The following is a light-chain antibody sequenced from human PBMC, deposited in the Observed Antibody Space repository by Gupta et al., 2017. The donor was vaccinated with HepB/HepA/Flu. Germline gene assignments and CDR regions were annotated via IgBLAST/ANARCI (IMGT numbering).Light chain of an antibody. Sequence: DIQMTQSPSTLSASVGDRVTITCRASQSIDTWLAWYQQKPGKAPKLLISKASSLESGVPSRFSGSGSGTEFTLTLSSLQPDDFATYYCQHDINSPFKFGHGTKVDIK. CDR2: KAS. V-gene: IGKV1-5*03. CDR1: QSIDTW. CDR3: QHDINSPFK. J-gene: IGKJ3*01.